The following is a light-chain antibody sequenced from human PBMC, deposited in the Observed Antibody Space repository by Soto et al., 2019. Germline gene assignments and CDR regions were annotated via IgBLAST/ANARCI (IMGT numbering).Light chain of an antibody. Sequence: EIVLTQSPGTLSLSPGERATLSCRASQSVSSNLAWYHQKPGQAPRLLISGASSRATGIPDRFSGSGSGTDFTLTISRLEPEDFALYDCQHYGSSPITFGQGTRLEIK. CDR3: QHYGSSPIT. CDR1: QSVSSN. J-gene: IGKJ5*01. CDR2: GAS. V-gene: IGKV3-20*01.